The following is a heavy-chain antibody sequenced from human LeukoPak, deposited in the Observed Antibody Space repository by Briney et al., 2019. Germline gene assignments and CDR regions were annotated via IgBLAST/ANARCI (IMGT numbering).Heavy chain of an antibody. CDR3: TRGYSNEEDAFDI. J-gene: IGHJ3*02. Sequence: ASVKVSCKASGYTFTGYYMHWVRQAPGQGLEWMGWINPNSGGTNYAQKFQGRVTMTRDTSISTAYMELGRLRSDDTAVYYYTRGYSNEEDAFDIWGQGTMVTVSS. CDR2: INPNSGGT. CDR1: GYTFTGYY. D-gene: IGHD6-13*01. V-gene: IGHV1-2*02.